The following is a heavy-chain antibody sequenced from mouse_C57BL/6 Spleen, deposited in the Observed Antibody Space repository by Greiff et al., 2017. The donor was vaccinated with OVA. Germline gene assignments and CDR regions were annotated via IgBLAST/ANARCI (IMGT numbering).Heavy chain of an antibody. D-gene: IGHD1-1*01. J-gene: IGHJ4*01. Sequence: QVQLQQSGTELVKPGASVKLSCKASGYTFTSYWMHWVKQRPGQGLEWIGNINPSNGGTNYNEKFKSKATLTVDKSSSTAYMQLSSLTSEDSAVYYCARYLDYYGSSDYYAMDYWGQGTSVTVSS. CDR3: ARYLDYYGSSDYYAMDY. CDR2: INPSNGGT. V-gene: IGHV1-53*01. CDR1: GYTFTSYW.